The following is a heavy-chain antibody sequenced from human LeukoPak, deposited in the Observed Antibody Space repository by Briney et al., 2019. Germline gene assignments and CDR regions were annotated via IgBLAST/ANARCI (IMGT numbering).Heavy chain of an antibody. D-gene: IGHD6-13*01. V-gene: IGHV3-49*04. CDR1: GFTFSSYW. J-gene: IGHJ3*02. CDR2: IRSKASGGTT. Sequence: GGSLRLSCAASGFTFSSYWMSWVRQAPGKGLEWVGFIRSKASGGTTEYAASVKGRFTISRDDSKSIAYLQMNSLKTEDTAVYYCTRGIDRGGSSWSLRAFDIWGQGTMVTVSS. CDR3: TRGIDRGGSSWSLRAFDI.